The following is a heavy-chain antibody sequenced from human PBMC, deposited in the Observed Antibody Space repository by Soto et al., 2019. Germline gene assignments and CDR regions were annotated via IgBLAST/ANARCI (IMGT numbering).Heavy chain of an antibody. J-gene: IGHJ3*02. CDR1: GFTFSSYD. D-gene: IGHD3-22*01. V-gene: IGHV3-13*05. CDR2: IGTAGDP. CDR3: ARGLYDSSGYVGAFDI. Sequence: GGVLRLSCAASGFTFSSYDMHWVRQATGKGLEWVSAIGTAGDPYYPGSVKGRFTISRENAKNSLYLQMNSLRAGDTAVYYCARGLYDSSGYVGAFDIWGQGTMVTVSS.